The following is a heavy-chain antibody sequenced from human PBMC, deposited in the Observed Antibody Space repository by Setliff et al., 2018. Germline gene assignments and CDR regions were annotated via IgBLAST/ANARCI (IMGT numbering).Heavy chain of an antibody. Sequence: SETLSLTCTVSGGSISSYYWSWIRQPPGKGLEWIGYIYYSGSTNYNPSLKSRVTISVDKSKNQFSLKLNSVTAADTAVYYCARSYSNSLEYWGQGTLVTVSS. CDR1: GGSISSYY. J-gene: IGHJ4*02. CDR2: IYYSGST. D-gene: IGHD4-4*01. V-gene: IGHV4-59*12. CDR3: ARSYSNSLEY.